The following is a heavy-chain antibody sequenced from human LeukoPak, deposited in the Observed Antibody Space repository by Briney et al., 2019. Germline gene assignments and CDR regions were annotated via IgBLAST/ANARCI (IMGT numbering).Heavy chain of an antibody. CDR1: GFTFSSYW. Sequence: GGSLRLSCAASGFTFSSYWMHWVRQAPGKGLVWDSRINSDGSSTSYADSVKGRFTISRDNAKNTLYLQMNSLRAEDTAVYYCTTRGITMVRGVRYYFDYWGQGTLVTVSS. CDR2: INSDGSST. CDR3: TTRGITMVRGVRYYFDY. J-gene: IGHJ4*02. D-gene: IGHD3-10*01. V-gene: IGHV3-74*01.